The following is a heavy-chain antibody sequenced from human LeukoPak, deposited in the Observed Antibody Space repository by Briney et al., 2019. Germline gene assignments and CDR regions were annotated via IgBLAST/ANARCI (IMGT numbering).Heavy chain of an antibody. CDR3: ASSTVTTFGYYYGMDV. CDR2: IYYSGST. V-gene: IGHV4-30-4*01. D-gene: IGHD4-17*01. CDR1: GGSISSGNYY. J-gene: IGHJ6*02. Sequence: SQTLSLTCTVSGGSISSGNYYWSWIRQPPGKGLEWIGYIYYSGSTYYNPSLKSRVTISVDTSKNQFSLKLSSVTAADTAVYYCASSTVTTFGYYYGMDVWGQGTTVTVSS.